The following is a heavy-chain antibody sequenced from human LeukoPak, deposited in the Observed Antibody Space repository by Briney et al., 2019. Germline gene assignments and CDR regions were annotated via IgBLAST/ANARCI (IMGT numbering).Heavy chain of an antibody. V-gene: IGHV4-61*01. CDR3: ARDMNYYDSSGYYYWFDP. CDR2: IYYSGST. Sequence: SETLSLTCTVSGGSISSSSYYWSWIRQPPGKGLEWIGYIYYSGSTNYNPSLKSRVTISVDTSKNQFSLKLSSVTAADTAVYYCARDMNYYDSSGYYYWFDPWGQGTLVTVSS. CDR1: GGSISSSSYY. D-gene: IGHD3-22*01. J-gene: IGHJ5*02.